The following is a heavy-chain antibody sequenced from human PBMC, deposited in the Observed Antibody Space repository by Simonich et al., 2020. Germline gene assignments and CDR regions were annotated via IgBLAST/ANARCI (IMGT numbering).Heavy chain of an antibody. J-gene: IGHJ6*03. Sequence: EVQLVESGGGLVQPGGSLRLSCAASGFTFSSSWMSWVGQAREKVMELQSKNKQNERENYYVCTGNARFTICRDNAKNSQYLQMNILRAEDTAVYYCARIWGLIPYYMDVWGKGTTVTVSS. V-gene: IGHV3-7*01. CDR1: GFTFSSSW. CDR3: ARIWGLIPYYMDV. CDR2: NKQNEREN. D-gene: IGHD7-27*01.